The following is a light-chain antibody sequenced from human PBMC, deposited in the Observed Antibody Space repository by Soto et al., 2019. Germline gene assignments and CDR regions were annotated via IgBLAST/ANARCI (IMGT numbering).Light chain of an antibody. V-gene: IGKV1-9*01. J-gene: IGKJ4*01. CDR2: VAS. CDR3: QQSKSYPLT. CDR1: QGISSY. Sequence: IQLTQSPSSLSASLGDRVTITCRASQGISSYLAWYQQKPGNAPELLIFVASTLRSGVPSRFSGSGSGTDFTLTISSLQPEDFATYYCQQSKSYPLTFGGGTKVEIK.